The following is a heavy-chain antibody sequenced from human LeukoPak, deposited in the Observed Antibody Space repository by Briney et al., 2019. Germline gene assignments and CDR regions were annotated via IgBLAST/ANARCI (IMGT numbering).Heavy chain of an antibody. V-gene: IGHV4-30-4*08. CDR1: GGSISSGDYY. CDR3: ARGWGDDYGLDY. CDR2: IYYSGST. D-gene: IGHD4-17*01. J-gene: IGHJ4*02. Sequence: PSQTLSLTCTVSGGSISSGDYYWSWIRQPPGKGLEWIGYIYYSGSTYYNPSLKSRVTISVDTSKNQFSLKLSSVTAADTAVYYCARGWGDDYGLDYWGQGTLVTVSS.